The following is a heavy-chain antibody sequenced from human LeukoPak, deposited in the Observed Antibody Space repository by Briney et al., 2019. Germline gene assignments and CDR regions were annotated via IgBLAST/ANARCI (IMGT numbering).Heavy chain of an antibody. J-gene: IGHJ5*02. CDR2: IYPGDSDT. CDR3: ARPLAMVRGVTSWFDP. CDR1: GYSFTSYW. Sequence: GESLKISCKGSGYSFTSYWIGWVRQMPGKGLEWMGIIYPGDSDTRYSPSFQGQVTISADKSISTAYLQWSSLKASGTAMYYCARPLAMVRGVTSWFDPWGQGTLVTVSS. D-gene: IGHD3-10*01. V-gene: IGHV5-51*01.